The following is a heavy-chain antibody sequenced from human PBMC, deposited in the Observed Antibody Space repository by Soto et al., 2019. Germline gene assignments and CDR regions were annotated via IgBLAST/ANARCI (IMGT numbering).Heavy chain of an antibody. CDR2: MFYSGLT. CDR1: GYSVSSSDYY. D-gene: IGHD2-15*01. J-gene: IGHJ6*02. Sequence: SETLSLTCSVPGYSVSSSDYYWAWIRQPPGKGLEWIGSMFYSGLTYYNPSLKSRVTLSVDTSKNQFSVRLNSVTAADTAVYYCAPLSVSLSGPYGIHVWGQGTTVTVSS. CDR3: APLSVSLSGPYGIHV. V-gene: IGHV4-39*01.